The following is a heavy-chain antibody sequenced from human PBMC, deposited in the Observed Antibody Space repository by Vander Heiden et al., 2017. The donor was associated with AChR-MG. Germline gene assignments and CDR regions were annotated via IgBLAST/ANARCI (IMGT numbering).Heavy chain of an antibody. CDR1: GFPFSSYA. V-gene: IGHV3-23*01. CDR2: ISGSGGST. J-gene: IGHJ4*02. D-gene: IGHD2-2*01. Sequence: EVQLLESGGGLVQPGGSLRLSCAASGFPFSSYAMGWVRQAPGKGLEWVSAISGSGGSTYYADSVKGRFTISRDNSKNTLYLQMNSLRAEDTAVYYCAKGEPGYCSSTSCYDVFDYWGQGTLVTVSS. CDR3: AKGEPGYCSSTSCYDVFDY.